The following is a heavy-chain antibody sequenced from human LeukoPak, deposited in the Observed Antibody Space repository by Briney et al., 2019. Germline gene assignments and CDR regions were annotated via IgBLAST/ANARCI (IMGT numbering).Heavy chain of an antibody. D-gene: IGHD5-18*01. J-gene: IGHJ3*02. CDR1: GFTFDDYA. V-gene: IGHV3-9*01. CDR3: AKPYSYGFRAFDI. CDR2: ISWNSGSI. Sequence: GGSLRLSCAASGFTFDDYAMHWVRQAPGKGLERVSGISWNSGSIGYADSVEGRFTISRDNSKNTLYLQMSSLRAEDTAVYYCAKPYSYGFRAFDIWGQGTMVTVSS.